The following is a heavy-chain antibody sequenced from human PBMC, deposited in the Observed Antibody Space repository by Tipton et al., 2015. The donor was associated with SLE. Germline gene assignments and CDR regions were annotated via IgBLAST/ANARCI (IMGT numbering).Heavy chain of an antibody. D-gene: IGHD2-2*01. Sequence: GLVKPSETLSLTCTVSGGSISAYYWSWIRQPPGKGLEWIGYIYYSGSTNYNPSLKSRVTISVDTSKNQFSLKLSSVTAADTAVYYCARVGGYCSSTRCPRVAFDIWGQGTMVTVSS. CDR1: GGSISAYY. CDR3: ARVGGYCSSTRCPRVAFDI. V-gene: IGHV4-59*01. J-gene: IGHJ3*02. CDR2: IYYSGST.